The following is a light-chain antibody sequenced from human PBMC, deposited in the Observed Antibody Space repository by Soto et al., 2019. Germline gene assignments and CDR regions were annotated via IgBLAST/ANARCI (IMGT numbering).Light chain of an antibody. J-gene: IGKJ5*01. V-gene: IGKV3D-20*01. CDR1: QSVSSSY. Sequence: EIVLTQSPATPSLSPGGRAPPSLGASQSVSSSYLAWYQQKPGLATRLLIYDASSRATGIPDRFSGGGSGTDFTLTISRLGPEDFAVYYCQQYGSSPPITFGQGTRLEIK. CDR2: DAS. CDR3: QQYGSSPPIT.